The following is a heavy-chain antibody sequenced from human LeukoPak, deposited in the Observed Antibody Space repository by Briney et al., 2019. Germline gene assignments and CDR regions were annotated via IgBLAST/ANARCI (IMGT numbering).Heavy chain of an antibody. CDR1: GGSITSYY. Sequence: SETLSLTCTVSGGSITSYYWNWIRQPPGKGLEWIGYIHYSGSTNYHPSFISRLIMSVDTSKNQFSLKLTSVTAADTAVYYCARHGSLSVTGTRWFDPWGQGTLVTVSS. V-gene: IGHV4-59*08. CDR3: ARHGSLSVTGTRWFDP. D-gene: IGHD6-19*01. CDR2: IHYSGST. J-gene: IGHJ5*02.